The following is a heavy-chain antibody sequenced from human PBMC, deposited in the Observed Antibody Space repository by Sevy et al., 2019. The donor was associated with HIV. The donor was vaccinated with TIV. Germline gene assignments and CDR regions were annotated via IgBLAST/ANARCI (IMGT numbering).Heavy chain of an antibody. V-gene: IGHV5-51*01. J-gene: IGHJ5*02. CDR3: ARHLDYYDSSGNRIIRKEENA. Sequence: GESLKISCKGSGYSFTSYWIGWVRQMSGKGLEWMGIIYPGDSDTRYSRYFQGQVTISADKSISTAYLQWSSLKASDTAMYYCARHLDYYDSSGNRIIRKEENAWGQGTLVTVSS. D-gene: IGHD3-22*01. CDR2: IYPGDSDT. CDR1: GYSFTSYW.